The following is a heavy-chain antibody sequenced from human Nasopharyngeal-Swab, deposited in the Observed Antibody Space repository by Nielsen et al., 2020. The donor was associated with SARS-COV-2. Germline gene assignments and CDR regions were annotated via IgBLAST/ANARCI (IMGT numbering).Heavy chain of an antibody. J-gene: IGHJ4*02. V-gene: IGHV4-31*02. CDR3: ARLDPSVVAATKASYYFDY. Sequence: WLGPAPGKSLEWIGYIYYSGSTYYNPSLKSRVTISVDTSKNQFSLKLSSVTAADTAVYYCARLDPSVVAATKASYYFDYWGQGTLVTVSS. CDR2: IYYSGST. D-gene: IGHD2-15*01.